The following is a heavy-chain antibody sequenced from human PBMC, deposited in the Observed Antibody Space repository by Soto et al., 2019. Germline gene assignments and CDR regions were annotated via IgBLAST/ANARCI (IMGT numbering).Heavy chain of an antibody. D-gene: IGHD1-1*01. CDR2: ISSSSSYI. CDR3: ARDLELERRSLWGMDV. CDR1: GFTFSSYS. V-gene: IGHV3-21*01. Sequence: EVQLVESGGGLVKPGGSLRLSCAASGFTFSSYSMNWVRQAPGKGLEWVSSISSSSSYIYYADSVKGRFTISRDNAKNSLYLQMNRLIAEDTAVYYCARDLELERRSLWGMDVWGQGTTVTVSS. J-gene: IGHJ6*02.